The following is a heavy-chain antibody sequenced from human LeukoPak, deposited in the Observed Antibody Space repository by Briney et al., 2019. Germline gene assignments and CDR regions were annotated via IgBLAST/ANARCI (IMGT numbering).Heavy chain of an antibody. J-gene: IGHJ2*01. Sequence: PSETLSLTCTVSGGSITSYYWHWIRQPPGKGLEWIGYIYYSGSTNYNPSLKSRVTISVDTSKNQFSLKLSSVTAADTAVYYCARGGLRGYTYGHWYFDLWGRGTLVPVSS. CDR1: GGSITSYY. CDR2: IYYSGST. CDR3: ARGGLRGYTYGHWYFDL. D-gene: IGHD5-18*01. V-gene: IGHV4-59*01.